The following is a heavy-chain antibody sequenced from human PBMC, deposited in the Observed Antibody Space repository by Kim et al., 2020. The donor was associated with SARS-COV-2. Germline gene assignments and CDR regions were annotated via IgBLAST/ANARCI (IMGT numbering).Heavy chain of an antibody. CDR1: GFTFGDYA. Sequence: GGSLRLSCAASGFTFGDYAMHWVRQAPGKGLEWVSGISWNSGSIGYADSVKGRFTISRDNAKNSLYLQMNSLRAEDTALYYCAKDCRGAARGFFGYYYYGMDVWGQGTTVTVSS. V-gene: IGHV3-9*01. CDR3: AKDCRGAARGFFGYYYYGMDV. J-gene: IGHJ6*02. D-gene: IGHD6-6*01. CDR2: ISWNSGSI.